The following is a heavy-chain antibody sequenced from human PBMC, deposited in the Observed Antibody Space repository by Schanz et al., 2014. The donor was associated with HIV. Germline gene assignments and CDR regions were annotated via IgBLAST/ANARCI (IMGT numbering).Heavy chain of an antibody. Sequence: EVQLVESGGGLVQPGGSLRLSCAVSGFTFSSYSMNWVRQAPGKGLEWVSYISSSSTTIYYADSVKGRFTISRDNAKNSLYLQMNSLRGEDTAVYYCATDGGLERAFGFWGQGTLVSVSS. CDR3: ATDGGLERAFGF. J-gene: IGHJ4*02. CDR1: GFTFSSYS. CDR2: ISSSSTTI. D-gene: IGHD1-1*01. V-gene: IGHV3-48*01.